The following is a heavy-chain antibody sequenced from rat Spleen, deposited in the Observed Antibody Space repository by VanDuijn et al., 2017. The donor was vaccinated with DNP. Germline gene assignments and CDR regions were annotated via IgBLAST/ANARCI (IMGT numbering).Heavy chain of an antibody. CDR3: ARYGSGTYMTYYFDY. J-gene: IGHJ2*01. CDR2: ISYSGST. D-gene: IGHD1-2*01. Sequence: EVQLQESGPGLVKPSQSLSLTCSVTGYSITSNYWGWIRKFPGNKMEWIGHISYSGSTSYNPSLKSRMSISRDTSKNQFFLQLNSVTTEDTATYYCARYGSGTYMTYYFDYWGQGVMVPVSS. CDR1: GYSITSNY. V-gene: IGHV3-1*01.